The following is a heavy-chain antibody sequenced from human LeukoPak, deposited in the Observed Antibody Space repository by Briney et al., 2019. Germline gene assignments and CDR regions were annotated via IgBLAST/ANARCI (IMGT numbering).Heavy chain of an antibody. CDR1: GGSISSSNYS. D-gene: IGHD6-13*01. J-gene: IGHJ4*02. V-gene: IGHV4-39*01. CDR3: ARLIWYNSSWYGGYYFDY. Sequence: SETLSLTCTVSGGSISSSNYSWGWTRQPPGKGLEWIGSIYYSGNTYYNPSLKSRVTISVDTSKNQFSLKLSSVTAADTAVYYCARLIWYNSSWYGGYYFDYWGQGTLVTVSS. CDR2: IYYSGNT.